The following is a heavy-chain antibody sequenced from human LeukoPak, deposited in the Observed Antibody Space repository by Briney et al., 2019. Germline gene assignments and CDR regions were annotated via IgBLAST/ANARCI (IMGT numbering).Heavy chain of an antibody. D-gene: IGHD5-24*01. CDR1: GGTFSSYA. Sequence: SVKVSCKASGGTFSSYAISWVRQAPGQGLEWMGRIIPIFGTANYAQKFQGRVTSTTDESTSTAYMELSSLRSEDTAVYYCARVVEMATIRGAFDIWGQGTMVTVSS. CDR3: ARVVEMATIRGAFDI. CDR2: IIPIFGTA. J-gene: IGHJ3*02. V-gene: IGHV1-69*05.